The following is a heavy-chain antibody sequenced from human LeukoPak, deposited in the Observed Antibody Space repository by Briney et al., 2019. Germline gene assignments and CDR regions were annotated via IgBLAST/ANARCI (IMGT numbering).Heavy chain of an antibody. V-gene: IGHV1-69*06. D-gene: IGHD3-10*01. Sequence: SVKVSCKASGGTFSSYAISWVRQAPGQGLEWMGGIIPIFGTANYAQKFQGRVTITADKSTSTAYMELSSLRSEDTAVYYCARAGGSGSYYKMRYYYYYMDVWGKGTTVTISS. CDR2: IIPIFGTA. CDR3: ARAGGSGSYYKMRYYYYYMDV. J-gene: IGHJ6*03. CDR1: GGTFSSYA.